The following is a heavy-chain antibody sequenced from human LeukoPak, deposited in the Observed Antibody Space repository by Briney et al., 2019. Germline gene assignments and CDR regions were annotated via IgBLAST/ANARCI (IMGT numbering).Heavy chain of an antibody. CDR1: GYTFTGYY. J-gene: IGHJ4*02. D-gene: IGHD6-19*01. Sequence: GASVKVSCKASGYTFTGYYMHWVRQAPGQGLEWMGWINPNSGGTNYAQKFQGRVTMTRDTSISTAYMELSRLRSDDTAVYYCARGAPWYGAVAGKGDYWGQGTLVTVSS. V-gene: IGHV1-2*02. CDR2: INPNSGGT. CDR3: ARGAPWYGAVAGKGDY.